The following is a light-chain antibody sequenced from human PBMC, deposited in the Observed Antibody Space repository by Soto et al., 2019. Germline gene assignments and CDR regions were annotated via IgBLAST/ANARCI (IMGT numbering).Light chain of an antibody. CDR1: QSVSSSS. CDR2: DAS. Sequence: EVVLTQSPVALSLSPGERGTLSCRASQSVSSSSLAWYQQRPGQAPRLLIYDASRRATGIPDRFSGSGSGTEFTLTISRLEPEDFAVYYCQQYGSSPWTFGLGTTVDIK. J-gene: IGKJ1*01. V-gene: IGKV3-20*01. CDR3: QQYGSSPWT.